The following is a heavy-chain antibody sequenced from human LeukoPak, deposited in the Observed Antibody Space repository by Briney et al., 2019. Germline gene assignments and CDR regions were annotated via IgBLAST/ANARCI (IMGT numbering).Heavy chain of an antibody. CDR3: ARRYNWKAFDL. V-gene: IGHV3-23*01. CDR2: INYNGGST. J-gene: IGHJ2*01. Sequence: GGSLRLSCAASGFTFSSYTMHWIRQAPGKGLEWDSTINYNGGSTYYADSVEGRFTISRDNSKNTLYLQMNSLRAEDTAIYYCARRYNWKAFDLWGRGTLVTVSS. CDR1: GFTFSSYT. D-gene: IGHD1-20*01.